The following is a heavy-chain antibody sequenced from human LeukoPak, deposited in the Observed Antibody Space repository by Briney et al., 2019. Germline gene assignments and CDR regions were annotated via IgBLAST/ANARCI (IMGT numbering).Heavy chain of an antibody. CDR2: ISAYNGNT. D-gene: IGHD4-11*01. J-gene: IGHJ5*02. CDR3: ARMRGPTATAPRGYWFDP. CDR1: GYTFTSYG. Sequence: SSVKLSCKASGYTFTSYGISWVRQPPGQGLEWVGWISAYNGNTNYAQKLQGRVTMTTDTSTSTAYMELRSLRSDDTAVYYCARMRGPTATAPRGYWFDPWGQGTLVTVSS. V-gene: IGHV1-18*01.